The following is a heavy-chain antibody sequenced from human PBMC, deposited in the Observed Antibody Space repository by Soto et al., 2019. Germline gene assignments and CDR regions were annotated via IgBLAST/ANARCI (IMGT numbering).Heavy chain of an antibody. CDR2: MNPNSGNT. Sequence: QVQLVQSGAEVKKPGASVKVSCKASGYTFTRYDINWVRQATGQGLEWMGWMNPNSGNTGDAQKFQVRGTMTRNTSISTSYMELSSLRSEDTAVYYCAKEKTSYGMDVWGQGTTVTVSS. V-gene: IGHV1-8*01. CDR1: GYTFTRYD. J-gene: IGHJ6*02. CDR3: AKEKTSYGMDV.